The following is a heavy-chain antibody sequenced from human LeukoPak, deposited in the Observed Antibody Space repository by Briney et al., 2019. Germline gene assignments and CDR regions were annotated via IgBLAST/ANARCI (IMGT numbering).Heavy chain of an antibody. D-gene: IGHD3-3*01. CDR3: ARQGYDFWSGHYI. CDR2: IYHSGST. J-gene: IGHJ4*02. V-gene: IGHV4-38-2*01. Sequence: SETLSLTCAVSGYSISSGYYWGWIRQPPGKGLEWIGSIYHSGSTYYNPSLKSRVTISVDTSKNQFSLKLSSVTAADTAVYYCARQGYDFWSGHYIWGQGALVTVSS. CDR1: GYSISSGYY.